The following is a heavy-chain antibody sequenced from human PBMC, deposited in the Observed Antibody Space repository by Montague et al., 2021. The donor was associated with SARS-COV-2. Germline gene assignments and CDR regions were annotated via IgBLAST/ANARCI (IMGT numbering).Heavy chain of an antibody. D-gene: IGHD2-21*01. CDR1: GGSINNYY. Sequence: SDTLSLTCSVSGGSINNYYWGWVRQSPGKGLEWIGYIYYSGSETTSYNPSLKSRVSISVDTSENQFSLKLTSVTAADTAVYYCARRGGGEVFARFMYWYFDVWSRGSLVTVSS. CDR3: ARRGGGEVFARFMYWYFDV. J-gene: IGHJ2*01. V-gene: IGHV4-59*07. CDR2: IYYSGSETT.